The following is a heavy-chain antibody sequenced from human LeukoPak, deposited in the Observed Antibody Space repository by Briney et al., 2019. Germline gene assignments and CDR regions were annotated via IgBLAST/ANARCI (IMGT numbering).Heavy chain of an antibody. Sequence: SETLSLTCTVSGGPISNYYWSWIRQPAGKGLEWIGRIYTSGSTNYHPSLKSRVTMSVDTSKNQLSLKLSSVTAADTAVYYCARDETISYGGGDCEPFAYWGQGTLVTVPS. CDR3: ARDETISYGGGDCEPFAY. CDR2: IYTSGST. CDR1: GGPISNYY. D-gene: IGHD2-21*01. V-gene: IGHV4-4*07. J-gene: IGHJ4*02.